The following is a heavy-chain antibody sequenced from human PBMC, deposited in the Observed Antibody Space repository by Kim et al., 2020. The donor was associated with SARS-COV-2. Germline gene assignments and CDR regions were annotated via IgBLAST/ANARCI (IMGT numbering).Heavy chain of an antibody. D-gene: IGHD3-10*01. J-gene: IGHJ2*01. CDR3: ARRLSNTSGWGSHYCDL. Sequence: SETLSLTCAVYGGSFSGYYWSWIRQPPGKGLEWIGEINHSGRTNYNPSLKSRVTISVDTSKNHFSLMLTSVTAADAALYFCARRLSNTSGWGSHYCDLWG. CDR1: GGSFSGYY. V-gene: IGHV4-34*01. CDR2: INHSGRT.